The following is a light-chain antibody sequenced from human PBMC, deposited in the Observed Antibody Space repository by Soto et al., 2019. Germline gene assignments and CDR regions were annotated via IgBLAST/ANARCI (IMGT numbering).Light chain of an antibody. CDR3: QQYYTYAT. CDR2: DAS. Sequence: DIQMTQPPSTLSAAVGDSVTITCRASQKIRNLLAWYQQKPGRAPKPLIFDASTLRTGVPSRFSASGSGSESNFTINGLQPDDFATYFCQQYYTYATFGHGTRLEIK. J-gene: IGKJ5*01. V-gene: IGKV1-5*01. CDR1: QKIRNL.